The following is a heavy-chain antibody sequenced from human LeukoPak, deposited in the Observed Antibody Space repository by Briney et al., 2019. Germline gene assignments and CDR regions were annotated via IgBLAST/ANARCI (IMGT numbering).Heavy chain of an antibody. CDR2: IYSGGST. CDR3: ARYSSSWYSPFDY. Sequence: GGSLRLSCAASGFSVSSYYMSWVRQAPGKGLEWVSVIYSGGSTYYADSVKGRLTISRDNSKNTLYLLMNSLRVEDTAVYYCARYSSSWYSPFDYWGQGTLVTVSS. CDR1: GFSVSSYY. J-gene: IGHJ4*02. V-gene: IGHV3-53*01. D-gene: IGHD6-13*01.